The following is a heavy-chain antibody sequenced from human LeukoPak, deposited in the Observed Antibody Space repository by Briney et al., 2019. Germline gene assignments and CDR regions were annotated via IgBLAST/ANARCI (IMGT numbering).Heavy chain of an antibody. CDR3: VPHIYCRDDGLPFAY. Sequence: RASVKDSCKASGYTFTDHYLHWVRPAPGQGLEWVGRIHPNSGDTQQLQKLQGRVTLTRETSTSTAYMELTSLSSDDTALYFWVPHIYCRDDGLPFAYWGQGTLVTVSS. J-gene: IGHJ4*02. CDR1: GYTFTDHY. D-gene: IGHD1-1*01. CDR2: IHPNSGDT. V-gene: IGHV1-2*06.